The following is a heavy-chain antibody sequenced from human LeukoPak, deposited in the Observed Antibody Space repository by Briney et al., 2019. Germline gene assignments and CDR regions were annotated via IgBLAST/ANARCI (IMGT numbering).Heavy chain of an antibody. CDR2: VKSKNDGGTT. Sequence: GWSLRLSCAASGFTFSTTWMSWVRQAPGKGLEWVGRVKSKNDGGTTEFAAPVKGRFTISRDDSKDTVYLQMNSLKTEDTAVYYCTTVSATGTPFLWGQGTLATVSS. J-gene: IGHJ4*02. D-gene: IGHD1-1*01. V-gene: IGHV3-15*01. CDR3: TTVSATGTPFL. CDR1: GFTFSTTW.